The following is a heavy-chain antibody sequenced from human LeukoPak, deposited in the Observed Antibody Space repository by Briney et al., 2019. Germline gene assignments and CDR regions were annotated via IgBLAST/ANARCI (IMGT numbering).Heavy chain of an antibody. CDR3: ARPQRSPTPTDAFDI. Sequence: SETLSLTCTASGGSIRSYYLSWIRQPPGKGLEWIGEINHSGSTNYNPSLKSRVSISVDTPKSQFSLRLSSVTAADTAVYYCARPQRSPTPTDAFDIWGQGKMVTVSS. V-gene: IGHV4-34*01. J-gene: IGHJ3*02. D-gene: IGHD2-2*01. CDR1: GGSIRSYY. CDR2: INHSGST.